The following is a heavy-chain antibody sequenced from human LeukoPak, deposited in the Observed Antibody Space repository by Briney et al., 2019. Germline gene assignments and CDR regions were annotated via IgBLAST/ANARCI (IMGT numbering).Heavy chain of an antibody. Sequence: PSETLSLTCAVYGGSFSGYYWSWIRQPPGKGLEWIGEINHSGSTNYNPSLKSRVTISVDTSNNQFSLKLSSVTDADTAVYYCARGGVLYYDFWSGYPNTFDYWGQGTLVTVSS. J-gene: IGHJ4*02. V-gene: IGHV4-34*01. CDR3: ARGGVLYYDFWSGYPNTFDY. D-gene: IGHD3-3*01. CDR2: INHSGST. CDR1: GGSFSGYY.